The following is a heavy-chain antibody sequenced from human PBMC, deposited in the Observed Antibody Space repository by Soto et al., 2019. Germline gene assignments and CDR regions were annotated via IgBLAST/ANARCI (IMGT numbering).Heavy chain of an antibody. V-gene: IGHV3-15*01. Sequence: PGGSLRLSCAASGFTFSNAWMSWVRQAPGGGLEWVGRIKRTIDGGTTDYAAPVKGRFAISRDDSNSILYLEMNSLRSEDTAVYYCTTVDAVVLNWGQGLLVTVSS. D-gene: IGHD6-19*01. J-gene: IGHJ4*02. CDR3: TTVDAVVLN. CDR1: GFTFSNAW. CDR2: IKRTIDGGTT.